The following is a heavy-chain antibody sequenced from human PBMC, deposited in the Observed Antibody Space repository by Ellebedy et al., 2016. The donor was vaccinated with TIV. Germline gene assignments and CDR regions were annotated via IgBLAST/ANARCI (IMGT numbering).Heavy chain of an antibody. D-gene: IGHD2-8*01. CDR1: GFTFSSYS. V-gene: IGHV3-23*01. Sequence: GESLKISCAASGFTFSSYSMTWVRQAPGKGLEWVSSITSSGDRTNYADSVKGRFTISRDNFKSTLLLQMNTLTAEDTAVYYCATVSGKYYFDSWGQGTLVTVSS. J-gene: IGHJ4*02. CDR2: ITSSGDRT. CDR3: ATVSGKYYFDS.